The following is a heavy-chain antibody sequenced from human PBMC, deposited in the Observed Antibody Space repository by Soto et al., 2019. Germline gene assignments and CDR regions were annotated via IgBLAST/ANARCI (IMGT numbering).Heavy chain of an antibody. V-gene: IGHV1-18*01. CDR1: GYTFTSYG. J-gene: IGHJ6*02. Sequence: QVQLVQSGAEVKKPGASVKVSCKASGYTFTSYGISWVRQAPGQGLEWMGWISAYNGNTNYAQKLQGRVTMTTDTSTSTAYMELRSLRSDDTAVYYCARDPTHCSGGSCYPDSYYGMDVWGQGTTVTVSS. CDR3: ARDPTHCSGGSCYPDSYYGMDV. D-gene: IGHD2-15*01. CDR2: ISAYNGNT.